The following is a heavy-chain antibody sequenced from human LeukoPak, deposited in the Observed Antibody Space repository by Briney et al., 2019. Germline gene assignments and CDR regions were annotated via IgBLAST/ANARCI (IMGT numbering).Heavy chain of an antibody. Sequence: PSQTLSLTCSVSGDSISMHYWSWIRQPPGKGLEWIGYIDHTGSTNYNPPLNSRVTISRDTSKSHVSLALSSVTAADTAVYFCARGRVSSSSWSSTYYYYFYMDVWGKGTTVTVSS. CDR3: ARGRVSSSSWSSTYYYYFYMDV. D-gene: IGHD6-13*01. V-gene: IGHV4-59*11. CDR1: GDSISMHY. J-gene: IGHJ6*03. CDR2: IDHTGST.